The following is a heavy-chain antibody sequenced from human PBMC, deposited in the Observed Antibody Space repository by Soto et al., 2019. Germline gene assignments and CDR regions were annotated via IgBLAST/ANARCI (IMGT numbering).Heavy chain of an antibody. V-gene: IGHV4-4*02. D-gene: IGHD3-9*01. J-gene: IGHJ3*01. CDR1: GGSISSSHW. CDR3: ARVVLTITRGAFDA. CDR2: ISHSGTS. Sequence: QVQLQESGPGLVKPSGTLSLTCAVSGGSISSSHWWTWVRQSPGKGLEYIGEISHSGTSNSNPPLKSQVTLSVDKSKNHFSLTLTSVTAADTAVYYCARVVLTITRGAFDAWGQGTLVIVSS.